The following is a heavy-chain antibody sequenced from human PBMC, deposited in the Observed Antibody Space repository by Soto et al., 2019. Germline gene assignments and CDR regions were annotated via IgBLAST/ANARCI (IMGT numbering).Heavy chain of an antibody. CDR2: IYYSGST. CDR1: GGSISSGDYY. CDR3: ARASDSSGPLDY. J-gene: IGHJ4*02. V-gene: IGHV4-30-4*01. Sequence: SETLSLTCTVSGGSISSGDYYWSWIRQPPGKGLEWIGYIYYSGSTYYNPSLKSRVTISVDTSKNQFSLKLSSVTAADTAVYYCARASDSSGPLDYWGQGTLVTVSS. D-gene: IGHD3-22*01.